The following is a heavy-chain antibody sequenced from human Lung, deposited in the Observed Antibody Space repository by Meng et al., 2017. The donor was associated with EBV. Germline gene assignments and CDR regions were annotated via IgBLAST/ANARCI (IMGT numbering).Heavy chain of an antibody. V-gene: IGHV6-1*01. J-gene: IGHJ2*01. CDR3: ARGATSVFDL. CDR1: GDSGSSSSAA. Sequence: QVQLQQPGPGLVKPSPTPLLPWVISGDSGSSSSAAWTWIRQSPSGGLEWLGRTYYRSKWYNDYAVFVKSRITINPDTSKNQFSLQLNSVTPEDTAVYYCARGATSVFDLWGRGTLVTVSS. CDR2: TYYRSKWYN.